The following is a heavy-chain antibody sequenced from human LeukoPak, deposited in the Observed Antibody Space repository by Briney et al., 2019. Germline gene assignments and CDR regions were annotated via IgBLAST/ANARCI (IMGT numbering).Heavy chain of an antibody. V-gene: IGHV1-18*04. J-gene: IGHJ6*04. Sequence: ASVKVSCKASGYTFTSYGISWVRQAPGQGLEWMGCISAYNGNTNYAQKLQGRVTMTTDTSTSTAYMELRSLRSDDTAVYYCARDACPYSSSCHMDVWGKGTTVTVSS. CDR3: ARDACPYSSSCHMDV. CDR1: GYTFTSYG. D-gene: IGHD6-13*01. CDR2: ISAYNGNT.